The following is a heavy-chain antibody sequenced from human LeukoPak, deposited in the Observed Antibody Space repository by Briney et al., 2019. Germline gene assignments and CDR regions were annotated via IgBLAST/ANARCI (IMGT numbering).Heavy chain of an antibody. CDR2: INPNSGVT. V-gene: IGHV1-2*02. Sequence: ASVKVSCKASRYTFTGYYMHWVRQAPGQGLEWMGWINPNSGVTDYAQNFQGRVTMTRDTSISIAYVELSRLRSEDTAVYYCAMGVGAPEDLAVAADFDYWGQGTLVTVSS. J-gene: IGHJ4*02. CDR1: RYTFTGYY. CDR3: AMGVGAPEDLAVAADFDY. D-gene: IGHD6-19*01.